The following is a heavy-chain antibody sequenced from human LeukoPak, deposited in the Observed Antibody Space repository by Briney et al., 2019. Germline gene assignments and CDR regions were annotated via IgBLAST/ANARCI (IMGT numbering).Heavy chain of an antibody. CDR3: ARGGGGSGWLLYYFDY. D-gene: IGHD6-25*01. V-gene: IGHV3-53*01. Sequence: GGSLRLSCAASGFTVSSNYMNWVRQAPGKGLEWVSIIYSGGSTNYADSVKSRFTISRDNSKNTVYLQMNSLRAEDTAVYYCARGGGGSGWLLYYFDYWGQGTLVTVSS. J-gene: IGHJ4*02. CDR2: IYSGGST. CDR1: GFTVSSNY.